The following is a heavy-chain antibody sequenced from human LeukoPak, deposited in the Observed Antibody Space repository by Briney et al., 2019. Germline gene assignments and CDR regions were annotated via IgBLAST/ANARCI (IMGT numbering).Heavy chain of an antibody. V-gene: IGHV1-18*01. CDR2: ISAYNGNT. Sequence: ASVKVSCKASGYTFTSYGISWVRQAPRQGLEWMGWISAYNGNTNYAQKLQGRVTMTTDTSTSTAYMELRSLRSDDTAVYYCAREGYYDSSGMYYFDYWGQGTLVTVSS. D-gene: IGHD3-22*01. CDR3: AREGYYDSSGMYYFDY. J-gene: IGHJ4*02. CDR1: GYTFTSYG.